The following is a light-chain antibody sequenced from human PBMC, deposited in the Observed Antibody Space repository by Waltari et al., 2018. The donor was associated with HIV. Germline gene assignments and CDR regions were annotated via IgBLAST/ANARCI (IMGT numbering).Light chain of an antibody. V-gene: IGLV2-8*01. CDR1: NSDIGSYDY. CDR2: EVT. CDR3: SSFADRDGFYVV. J-gene: IGLJ2*01. Sequence: QSALTQPPSASGSPGPSVTLSSTGSNSDIGSYDYASWYQLHPGKAPRLVISEVTKRPSGVSDRFSGSKSANTAFLTVSALQAEDEADYYCSSFADRDGFYVVFGGGTRLTVL.